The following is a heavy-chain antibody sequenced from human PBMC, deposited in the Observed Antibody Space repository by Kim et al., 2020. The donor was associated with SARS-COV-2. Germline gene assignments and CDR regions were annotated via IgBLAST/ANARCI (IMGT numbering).Heavy chain of an antibody. CDR3: SKGAGYSGSGTYLVMDV. Sequence: GGSLRLSCAASGFIFSSYAMNWVRQAPGKGLEWVPTVSPNGGATYYTDSVMGRFTISRDNSKNTLYLQIDSLRAEDTARYYCSKGAGYSGSGTYLVMDVWGQGTTVTVSS. V-gene: IGHV3-23*01. D-gene: IGHD3-10*01. CDR2: VSPNGGAT. CDR1: GFIFSSYA. J-gene: IGHJ6*02.